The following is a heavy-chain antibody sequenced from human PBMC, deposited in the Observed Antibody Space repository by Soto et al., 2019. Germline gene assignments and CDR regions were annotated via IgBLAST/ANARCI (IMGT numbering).Heavy chain of an antibody. D-gene: IGHD1-1*01. CDR3: AGERHYSYGMDV. J-gene: IGHJ6*02. V-gene: IGHV4-34*01. CDR1: GGSLSNYY. Sequence: SETLSLTCAVSGGSLSNYYWSWIRQPPGKGLEGMGEIYHRGSTNYTPSLKSRVTISVDTPKTQFSLKLSSVTAADTAVYYCAGERHYSYGMDVWGQGTTVTVPS. CDR2: IYHRGST.